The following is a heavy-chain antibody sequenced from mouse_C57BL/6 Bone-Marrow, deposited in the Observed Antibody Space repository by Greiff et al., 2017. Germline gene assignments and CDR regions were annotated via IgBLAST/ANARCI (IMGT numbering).Heavy chain of an antibody. J-gene: IGHJ4*01. CDR3: ARTSLYAMDY. CDR2: IYPGGGYT. CDR1: GYTFTNYW. V-gene: IGHV1-63*01. D-gene: IGHD6-2*01. Sequence: QVQLQQSGAELVRPGTSVKMSCKASGYTFTNYWIGWAKQRPGHGLEWIGDIYPGGGYTNYNEKFKGKATLTADKSSSTAYMQFSSLTSEDSAIYYCARTSLYAMDYWGQGTSVTVSS.